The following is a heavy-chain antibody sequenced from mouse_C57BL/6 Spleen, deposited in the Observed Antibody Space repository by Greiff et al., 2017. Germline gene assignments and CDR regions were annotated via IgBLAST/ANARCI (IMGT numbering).Heavy chain of an antibody. V-gene: IGHV1-69*01. Sequence: QVQLKQPGAELVMPGASVKLSCKASGYTFTSYWMHRVKQRPGQGLEWIGEIDPSDSYTNYNQKFKGKSTLTVDKSSSTAYMQLSSLTSEDSAVYYCARPFITTVVAHWYFDVWGTGTTVTVSS. D-gene: IGHD1-1*01. CDR1: GYTFTSYW. CDR2: IDPSDSYT. CDR3: ARPFITTVVAHWYFDV. J-gene: IGHJ1*03.